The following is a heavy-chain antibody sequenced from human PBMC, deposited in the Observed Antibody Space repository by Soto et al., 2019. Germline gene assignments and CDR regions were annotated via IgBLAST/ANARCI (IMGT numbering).Heavy chain of an antibody. CDR1: GYTFTGYY. Sequence: ASVKVSCKASGYTFTGYYMHWVRQAPGQGLEWMGWINPNSGGTNYAQKFQGRVTMTRDTSISTAYMELSRLRSDDTAVYYCARERYNWNDGPYYYGMDVWGQGTTVTVS. V-gene: IGHV1-2*02. D-gene: IGHD1-1*01. J-gene: IGHJ6*02. CDR3: ARERYNWNDGPYYYGMDV. CDR2: INPNSGGT.